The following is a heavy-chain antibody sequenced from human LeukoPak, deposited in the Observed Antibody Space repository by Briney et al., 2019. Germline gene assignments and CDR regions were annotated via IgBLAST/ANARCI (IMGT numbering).Heavy chain of an antibody. Sequence: SQTLSLTCAISGDSVSSNSPAWNWLRQSPSRGLEWLGRTYYRSKWYSNYAVSVRGRITINPDTSKNQFSLQLNSVTPDDTAIYYCARGKEQLILWGQGALVTVSS. CDR2: TYYRSKWYS. V-gene: IGHV6-1*01. CDR1: GDSVSSNSPA. CDR3: ARGKEQLIL. D-gene: IGHD6-6*01. J-gene: IGHJ4*02.